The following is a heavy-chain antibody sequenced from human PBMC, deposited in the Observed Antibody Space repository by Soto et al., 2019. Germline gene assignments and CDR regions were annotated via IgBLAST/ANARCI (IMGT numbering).Heavy chain of an antibody. CDR3: ARERRDGQKCYFDY. J-gene: IGHJ4*02. CDR1: GGSISSFY. V-gene: IGHV4-59*01. CDR2: FYDRGST. Sequence: KTSETLSLTCTVSGGSISSFYWSWIRQPPGKGLEWIGYFYDRGSTNYNPSLKSRVTISVDTSKNQFSLRLSSVTAADTAVYYCARERRDGQKCYFDYWGQGTLVTVSS.